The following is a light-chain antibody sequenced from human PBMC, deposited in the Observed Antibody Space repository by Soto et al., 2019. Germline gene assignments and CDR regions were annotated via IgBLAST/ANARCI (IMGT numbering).Light chain of an antibody. J-gene: IGKJ2*01. V-gene: IGKV3-15*01. CDR1: QSVSSN. CDR3: QQYNNWPYP. Sequence: EIVMTQSPATLSVSPGERATISCRASQSVSSNLAWYQQKPGQAPRLLIYGASTRATGIPARFSGSGSGTEFTLTISSLQSEDFAVYYCQQYNNWPYPFGQGTKLEIK. CDR2: GAS.